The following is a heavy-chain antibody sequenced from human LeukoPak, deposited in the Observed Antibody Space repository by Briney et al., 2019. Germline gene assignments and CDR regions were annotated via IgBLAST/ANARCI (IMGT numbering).Heavy chain of an antibody. V-gene: IGHV4-34*01. J-gene: IGHJ3*02. CDR2: INHSGST. D-gene: IGHD2-8*02. CDR1: GGSFSGYY. Sequence: SETLSLTCAVYGGSFSGYYWSWIRQPSGKGLEWIGEINHSGSTNYNPSLKSRVTISVDTSKNQFSLKLSSVTAADTAVYYCARGRVYCDAFDIWGQGTMVTVSS. CDR3: ARGRVYCDAFDI.